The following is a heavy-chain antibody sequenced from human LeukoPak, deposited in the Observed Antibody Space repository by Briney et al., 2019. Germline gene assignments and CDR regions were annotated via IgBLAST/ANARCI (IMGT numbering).Heavy chain of an antibody. CDR2: IYSGGTT. V-gene: IGHV3-53*04. J-gene: IGHJ4*02. D-gene: IGHD5-18*01. Sequence: GGSLRLSCAASGFTVSTNCMTWVRQAPGKGLEWVSTIYSGGTTYYADSVMGRFTISRHNSRNTLYLQMNSLRAEDTAVYYCARVDTVMAYYFDLWGQGTLVIVPS. CDR1: GFTVSTNC. CDR3: ARVDTVMAYYFDL.